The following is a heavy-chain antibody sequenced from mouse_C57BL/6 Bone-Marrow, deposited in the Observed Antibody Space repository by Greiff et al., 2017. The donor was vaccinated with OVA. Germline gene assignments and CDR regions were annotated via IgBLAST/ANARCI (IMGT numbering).Heavy chain of an antibody. V-gene: IGHV5-6*01. CDR3: ARQKGGSSSFAY. CDR2: ISSGGSYT. D-gene: IGHD1-1*01. J-gene: IGHJ3*01. CDR1: GFTFSSYG. Sequence: EVMLVESGGDLVKPGGSLKLSCAASGFTFSSYGMSWVRQTPDKRLEWVATISSGGSYTYYPDSVKGRFTISRDNAKNTLYLQMSSLKSEDTAMYYCARQKGGSSSFAYWGQGTLVTVSA.